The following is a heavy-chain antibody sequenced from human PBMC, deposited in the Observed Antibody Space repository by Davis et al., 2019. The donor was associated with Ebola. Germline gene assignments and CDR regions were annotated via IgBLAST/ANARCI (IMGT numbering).Heavy chain of an antibody. Sequence: PGGSLRLSCAASGFTFSSYAMHWVRQAPGKGLEWVAVISYDGSNKYYADSVKGRFTISRDNSKNSLYLQMNSLRAEDTAVYYCAKAGIVEMATITGYWGQGTLVTVSS. J-gene: IGHJ4*02. CDR3: AKAGIVEMATITGY. CDR1: GFTFSSYA. CDR2: ISYDGSNK. V-gene: IGHV3-30-3*01. D-gene: IGHD5-24*01.